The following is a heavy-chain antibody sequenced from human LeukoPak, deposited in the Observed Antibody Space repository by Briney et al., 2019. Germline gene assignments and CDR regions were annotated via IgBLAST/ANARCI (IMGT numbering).Heavy chain of an antibody. J-gene: IGHJ4*02. CDR1: GYTFTGYY. CDR2: INPKSGGI. CDR3: ARSPNGLWYFDY. D-gene: IGHD2-8*01. Sequence: ASVKVSCKASGYTFTGYYIHWVRQAPGQGLEWMGRINPKSGGINYAQKFQGRVTMTRDTSISTVYMELSRLRSDDTAVYYCARSPNGLWYFDYWGQGTLVTVSS. V-gene: IGHV1-2*06.